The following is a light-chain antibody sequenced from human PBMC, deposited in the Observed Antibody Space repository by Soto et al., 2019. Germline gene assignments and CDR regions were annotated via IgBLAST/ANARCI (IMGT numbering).Light chain of an antibody. CDR2: GAS. CDR3: QQSYSTPLT. CDR1: QSVSSN. Sequence: EIMMTQSPATLSVSPGERATLSCRASQSVSSNLAWYQQKPGQAPRLLIYGASTRATGIPARFSGSGSGTEFTLTISSLQSEDFATYYCQQSYSTPLTFGGGTKVDI. J-gene: IGKJ4*01. V-gene: IGKV3-15*01.